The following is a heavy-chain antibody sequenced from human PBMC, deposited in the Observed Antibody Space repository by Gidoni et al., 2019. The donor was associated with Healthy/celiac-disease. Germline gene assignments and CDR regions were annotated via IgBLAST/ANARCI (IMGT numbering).Heavy chain of an antibody. D-gene: IGHD3-3*01. Sequence: QVQLQQWGAGLVKPSETLSLTCAVYGGSCRGYYWSWIRQPPGKGLEWIGEINHSGSTNYNPSLKSRVTISVDTSKNQFSLKLSSVTAADTAVYYCARGRVFWSGYPLENWFDPWGQGTLVTVSS. CDR1: GGSCRGYY. V-gene: IGHV4-34*01. CDR3: ARGRVFWSGYPLENWFDP. J-gene: IGHJ5*02. CDR2: INHSGST.